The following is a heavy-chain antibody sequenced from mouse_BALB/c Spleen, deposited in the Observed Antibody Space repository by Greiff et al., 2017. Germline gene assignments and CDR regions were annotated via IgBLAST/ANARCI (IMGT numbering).Heavy chain of an antibody. J-gene: IGHJ2*01. CDR1: GFTFSSYT. CDR2: ISNGGGST. CDR3: ARRDYFDY. V-gene: IGHV5-12-2*01. Sequence: DVMLVESGGGLVQPGGSLKLSCAASGFTFSSYTMSWVRQTPEKRLEWVAYISNGGGSTYYPDTVKGRFTISRDNAKNTLYLQMSSLKSEDTAMYYCARRDYFDYWGQGTTLTVSS.